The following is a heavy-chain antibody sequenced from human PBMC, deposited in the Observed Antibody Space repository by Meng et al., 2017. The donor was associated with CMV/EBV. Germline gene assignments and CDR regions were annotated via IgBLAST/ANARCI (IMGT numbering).Heavy chain of an antibody. CDR2: VNSNNDAT. V-gene: IGHV1-2*02. J-gene: IGHJ4*02. Sequence: QVKRGQLGAEMKKPGASVKVSCTTSGFTFSDYYIHWVRQAPGQGLEWMGWVNSNNDATNYARKFQGRVSMTRDTSISTAHMELSRLMSDDTAVYYCVRSSGWSLFDYWGQGTLVTVSS. D-gene: IGHD6-19*01. CDR1: GFTFSDYY. CDR3: VRSSGWSLFDY.